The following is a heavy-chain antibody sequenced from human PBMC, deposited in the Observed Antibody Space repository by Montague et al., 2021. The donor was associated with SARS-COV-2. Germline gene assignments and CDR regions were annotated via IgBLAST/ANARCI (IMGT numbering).Heavy chain of an antibody. CDR1: GGSFSDYH. D-gene: IGHD1-1*01. Sequence: SETLSLTCAVYGGSFSDYHRTWIRQSPGGGLEWIGQINYGGSTKYNPSLRSRVTISIDTPKNQFSLKLTSVTAADTAVYYCARGAPGYWGQGTLVTVSS. J-gene: IGHJ4*02. V-gene: IGHV4-34*01. CDR3: ARGAPGY. CDR2: INYGGST.